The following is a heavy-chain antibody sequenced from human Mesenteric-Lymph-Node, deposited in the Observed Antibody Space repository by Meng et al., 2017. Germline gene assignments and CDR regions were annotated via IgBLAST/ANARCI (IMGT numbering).Heavy chain of an antibody. CDR2: INYSGST. J-gene: IGHJ3*02. CDR3: ARYLHRGGSSSGWYGQGDSFDI. Sequence: SETLSLTCTVSGGSVSSDSCYWSWIRQPPGKGLEWIGYINYSGSTNYNPSLKSRVTISVDTSKNHFSLNLRSVTAADTAVYFCARYLHRGGSSSGWYGQGDSFDIWGQGTMVTVSS. D-gene: IGHD6-19*01. CDR1: GGSVSSDSCY. V-gene: IGHV4-61*03.